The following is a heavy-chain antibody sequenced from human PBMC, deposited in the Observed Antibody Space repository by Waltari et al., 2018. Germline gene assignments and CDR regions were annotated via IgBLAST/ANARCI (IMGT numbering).Heavy chain of an antibody. J-gene: IGHJ4*02. V-gene: IGHV1-18*01. Sequence: QVQLVQSGAEVKKPGTSVKVSCKASDYTFTSYGITWVRQAPGQGLEWMGWISAYNGNTNSAKKLQGRVTMTKDTSTSTADMELRSLRSDDTAVYYCARQIGYGDYVPMYYFDYWGQGTLVTVSS. CDR3: ARQIGYGDYVPMYYFDY. CDR2: ISAYNGNT. D-gene: IGHD4-17*01. CDR1: DYTFTSYG.